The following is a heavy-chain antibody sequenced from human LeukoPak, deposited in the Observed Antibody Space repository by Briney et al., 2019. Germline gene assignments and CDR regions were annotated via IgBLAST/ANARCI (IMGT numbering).Heavy chain of an antibody. CDR2: ISGSGGST. J-gene: IGHJ6*03. Sequence: GGSLRLSCAASGFTFSSYAMSWVRQAPGKGLEWVSAISGSGGSTYYADSVKGRFTISRDNSKNTLYLQMNSLRAEDTAVYYCEGAVAGRDCYYYMDVWGKGATVTVSS. CDR1: GFTFSSYA. V-gene: IGHV3-23*01. D-gene: IGHD6-19*01. CDR3: EGAVAGRDCYYYMDV.